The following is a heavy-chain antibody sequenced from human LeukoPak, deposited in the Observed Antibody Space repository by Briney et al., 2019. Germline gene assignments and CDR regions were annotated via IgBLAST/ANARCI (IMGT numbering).Heavy chain of an antibody. J-gene: IGHJ4*02. CDR1: GGSISSYY. D-gene: IGHD3-10*01. CDR2: IYYSGST. CDR3: GRHSGSGSSPQDY. Sequence: PLETLSLTCTVSGGSISSYYWSWIRQPPGKGLEWVGYIYYSGSTTYNASLMSRVTISVDTTTKQFSLLLSSVTAADTAVSYCGRHSGSGSSPQDYWGQGTLVTASS. V-gene: IGHV4-59*08.